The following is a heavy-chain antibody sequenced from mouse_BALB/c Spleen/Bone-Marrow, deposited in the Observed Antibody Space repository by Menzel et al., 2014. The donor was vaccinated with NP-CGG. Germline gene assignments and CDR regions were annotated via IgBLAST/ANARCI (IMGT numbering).Heavy chain of an antibody. CDR3: AREDITTVVEMDY. CDR1: GYTFSSYW. CDR2: ILPGSGNT. Sequence: VQLQQSGAELMEPGASVKISCKATGYTFSSYWIEWVKQRPGHGLEWIGEILPGSGNTNYNEKFKGKATFTADTSSNTAYMQLSSLTSEDSAVYYCAREDITTVVEMDYWGQGTSVTVSS. V-gene: IGHV1-9*01. D-gene: IGHD1-1*01. J-gene: IGHJ4*01.